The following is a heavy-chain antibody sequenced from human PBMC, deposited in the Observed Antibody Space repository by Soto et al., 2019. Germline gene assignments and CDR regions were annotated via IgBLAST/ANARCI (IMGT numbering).Heavy chain of an antibody. J-gene: IGHJ5*02. CDR3: AREGSAVYSYGINWFDP. D-gene: IGHD5-18*01. Sequence: AGRSLRLSCAASGFTLSSYSMNWVRPAPGKGLEWVSYISSSSSTIYYADSVKGRFTISRDNAKNSLYLQMNSLRDEDTAVYYCAREGSAVYSYGINWFDPWGQGNLVTVS. CDR2: ISSSSSTI. CDR1: GFTLSSYS. V-gene: IGHV3-48*02.